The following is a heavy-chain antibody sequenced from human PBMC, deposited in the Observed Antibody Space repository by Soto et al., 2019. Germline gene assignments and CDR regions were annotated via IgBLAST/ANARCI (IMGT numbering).Heavy chain of an antibody. Sequence: QLQLQESGPGLVKPSETLSLSCTVSGDSISSSSYSWGWIRQPPGKGLEWIGTIDSSGNTYYNPSLKSRVTRSVDTSMNQFSLKLSSVAAPYTGRYYWARHERGSLYYYGMDVW. CDR1: GDSISSSSYS. J-gene: IGHJ6*01. CDR3: ARHERGSLYYYGMDV. D-gene: IGHD3-16*01. V-gene: IGHV4-39*01. CDR2: IDSSGNT.